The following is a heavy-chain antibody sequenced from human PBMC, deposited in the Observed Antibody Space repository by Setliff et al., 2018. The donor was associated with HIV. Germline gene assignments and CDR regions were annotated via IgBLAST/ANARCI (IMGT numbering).Heavy chain of an antibody. D-gene: IGHD6-19*01. CDR3: ASSVAGSGPNWFDP. J-gene: IGHJ5*02. CDR2: VYFSGRA. V-gene: IGHV4-39*01. Sequence: PSETLSLTCTVSGGSISSSSYYWAWIRQPPGKGLEYIGSVYFSGRAYYNPSLKSRVTISLDTSKNQFSLKLSSVTAADTAVYYCASSVAGSGPNWFDPWGQGTLVTVSS. CDR1: GGSISSSSYY.